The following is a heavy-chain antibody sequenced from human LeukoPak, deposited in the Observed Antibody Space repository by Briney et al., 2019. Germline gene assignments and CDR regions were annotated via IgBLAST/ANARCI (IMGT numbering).Heavy chain of an antibody. CDR1: GGSISDYY. V-gene: IGHV4-59*01. J-gene: IGHJ6*03. D-gene: IGHD2-2*01. CDR2: IYYSGST. CDR3: ARGDFCSSSNCYLRPMDV. Sequence: PSQTLSLTCTVSGGSISDYYWNWIRQPPGKGLEWIGYIYYSGSTTYNPSLKSRVTMSVDTAKNQFSLKLRSVTAADTAVYYCARGDFCSSSNCYLRPMDVWGKGTLVTVSS.